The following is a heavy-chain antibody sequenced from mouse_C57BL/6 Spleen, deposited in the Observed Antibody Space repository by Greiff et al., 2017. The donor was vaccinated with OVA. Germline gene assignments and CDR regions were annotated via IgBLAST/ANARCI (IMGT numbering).Heavy chain of an antibody. V-gene: IGHV5-6*01. D-gene: IGHD2-1*01. CDR1: GFTFSSYG. Sequence: EVHLVESGGDLVKPGGSLKLSCAASGFTFSSYGMSWVRQTPDKRLEWVATISRGGSYTYYPDSVKGRFTISRDNAKNTLYLQMSSLKSEDTAMYYCARHNGNYYAPYYAMDYWGQGTSVTVSS. CDR3: ARHNGNYYAPYYAMDY. CDR2: ISRGGSYT. J-gene: IGHJ4*01.